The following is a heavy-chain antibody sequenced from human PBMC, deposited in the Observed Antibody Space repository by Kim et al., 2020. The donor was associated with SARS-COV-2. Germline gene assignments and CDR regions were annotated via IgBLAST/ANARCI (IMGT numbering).Heavy chain of an antibody. CDR1: GFTFRSHA. V-gene: IGHV3-23*01. D-gene: IGHD2-15*01. CDR3: AKRYCSCGTCYLIDY. Sequence: GGSLRLSCAASGFTFRSHAMHWVRQAPGKGLEWVSGISGSGGTTNYADSVKGRFTISRDNSKNTLYLQMNSLRAEDTAVYYCAKRYCSCGTCYLIDYWGQGALGSLSS. CDR2: ISGSGGTT. J-gene: IGHJ4*02.